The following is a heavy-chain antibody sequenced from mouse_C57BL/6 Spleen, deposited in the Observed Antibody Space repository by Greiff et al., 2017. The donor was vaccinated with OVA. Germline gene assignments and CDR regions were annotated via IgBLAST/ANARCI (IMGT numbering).Heavy chain of an antibody. V-gene: IGHV2-2*01. J-gene: IGHJ2*01. CDR2: IWSGGST. CDR3: ARYSKRYYFDY. D-gene: IGHD2-5*01. CDR1: GFSLTSYG. Sequence: VKLQESGPGLVQPSQSLSITCTVSGFSLTSYGVHWVRQSPGKGLEWLGVIWSGGSTDYNAAFISRLSISKDNSKSQVFFKMNSLQADDTAIYYCARYSKRYYFDYWGQGTTLTVSS.